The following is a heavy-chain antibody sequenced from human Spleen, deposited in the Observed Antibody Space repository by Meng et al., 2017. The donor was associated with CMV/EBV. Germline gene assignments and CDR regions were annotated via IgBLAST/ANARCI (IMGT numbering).Heavy chain of an antibody. CDR2: ISFSGDII. CDR1: GFTFSDYY. D-gene: IGHD1-26*01. J-gene: IGHJ5*02. Sequence: GESLKISCAASGFTFSDYYMSWIRQAPGKGLEWLSYISFSGDIIYYADSVKGRFTISRDNAKKSVHLQMDSLRVEDTAVYYYVLPEFDPWGQGTLVTVSS. V-gene: IGHV3-11*04. CDR3: VLPEFDP.